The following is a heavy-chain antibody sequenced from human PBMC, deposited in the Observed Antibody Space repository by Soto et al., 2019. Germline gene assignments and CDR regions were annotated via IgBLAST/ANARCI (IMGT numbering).Heavy chain of an antibody. V-gene: IGHV4-39*01. J-gene: IGHJ4*02. CDR3: ARHSARGNFGVVTPYYFDY. CDR2: IYYSGST. D-gene: IGHD3-3*01. Sequence: PSETLSLTCTVSGGSISSSSYYWGWIRQPPGEGLEWIGSIYYSGSTYYNPSLKSRVTISVDTSKNQFSLKLSSVTAADTAVYYCARHSARGNFGVVTPYYFDYWGQGTLVTVSS. CDR1: GGSISSSSYY.